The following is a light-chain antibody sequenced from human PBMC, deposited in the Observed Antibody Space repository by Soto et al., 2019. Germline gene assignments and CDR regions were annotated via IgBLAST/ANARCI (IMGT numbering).Light chain of an antibody. CDR1: NTDIGGHKY. J-gene: IGLJ2*01. Sequence: QSALTQPPSASGSPGQSCTISCTGTNTDIGGHKYVSCYQHHPCKAPKLLIYEVIERPSGVPDRFSGSKSGNAASLTVSGLQADDEAMYYGSSYTGTNNFVLFGGGTKLTVL. V-gene: IGLV2-8*01. CDR3: SSYTGTNNFVL. CDR2: EVI.